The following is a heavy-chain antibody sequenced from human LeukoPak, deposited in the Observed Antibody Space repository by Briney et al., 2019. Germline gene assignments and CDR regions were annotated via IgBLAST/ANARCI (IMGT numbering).Heavy chain of an antibody. CDR2: IIPIFGTA. CDR3: ARSIVVVPAAIRDYYYYYMDV. CDR1: GGTFSSYA. V-gene: IGHV1-69*13. D-gene: IGHD2-2*02. Sequence: SVKVSCKASGGTFSSYAISWVRQAPGQGLEWMGGIIPIFGTANYAQKFQGRVTITADESTSTAYMELSSLRSEDTAVYYCARSIVVVPAAIRDYYYYYMDVWGKGTTVTVSS. J-gene: IGHJ6*03.